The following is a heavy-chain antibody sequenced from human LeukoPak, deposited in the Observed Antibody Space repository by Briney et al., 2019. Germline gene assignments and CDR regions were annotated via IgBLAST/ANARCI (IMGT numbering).Heavy chain of an antibody. J-gene: IGHJ4*02. CDR3: VRHGSPASDFDY. D-gene: IGHD1-1*01. Sequence: KSSETLSLTCAVSGYSISSGYYWGWIRQPPGKGLEWIGSIYHSGSTYYNPSLKSRVTISIDRSKNQFSLKLSSVTAADTAVYYCVRHGSPASDFDYWGQGTLVTVSS. CDR1: GYSISSGYY. CDR2: IYHSGST. V-gene: IGHV4-38-2*01.